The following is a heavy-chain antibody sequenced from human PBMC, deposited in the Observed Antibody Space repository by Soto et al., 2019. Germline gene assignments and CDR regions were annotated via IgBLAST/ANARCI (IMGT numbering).Heavy chain of an antibody. Sequence: TSETLSLTCTFSGGSVSSGSYYLSWIRQPPGKGLEWIGYIYYSGSTNYNPSLKSRVTISVDTSKNQFSLKLSSVTAADTAVYYCAADPHDYYFDYWGQGTLVTVSS. CDR1: GGSVSSGSYY. D-gene: IGHD1-1*01. V-gene: IGHV4-61*01. CDR2: IYYSGST. J-gene: IGHJ4*02. CDR3: AADPHDYYFDY.